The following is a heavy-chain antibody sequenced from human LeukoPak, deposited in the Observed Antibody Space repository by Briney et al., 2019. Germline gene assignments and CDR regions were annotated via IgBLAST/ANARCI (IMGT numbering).Heavy chain of an antibody. CDR1: GGSISSSSYY. CDR2: IYYTGST. CDR3: ARYPKPGYSSSWYAYYYYYMDV. D-gene: IGHD6-13*01. Sequence: PSETLSLTCTVSGGSISSSSYYWGWIRQSPGKGLEWIGTIYYTGSTYYNPSLKSRVTISVDTSENQFSLKLSSVTAADTAVYYCARYPKPGYSSSWYAYYYYYMDVWGKGTTVTVSS. V-gene: IGHV4-39*01. J-gene: IGHJ6*03.